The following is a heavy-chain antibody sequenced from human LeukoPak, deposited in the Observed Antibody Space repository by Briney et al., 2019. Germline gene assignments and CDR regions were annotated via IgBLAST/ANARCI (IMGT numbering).Heavy chain of an antibody. Sequence: SVKVSCKASGGTFSSYAISWVRQAPGQGLEWMGGIIPIFGTANYAQKFQGRVTITADESTSTAYMELSSLRSEDTAVYFCASAPRYSGSWPNNWFDPWGQGTLVTVSS. CDR2: IIPIFGTA. V-gene: IGHV1-69*13. D-gene: IGHD6-13*01. J-gene: IGHJ5*02. CDR1: GGTFSSYA. CDR3: ASAPRYSGSWPNNWFDP.